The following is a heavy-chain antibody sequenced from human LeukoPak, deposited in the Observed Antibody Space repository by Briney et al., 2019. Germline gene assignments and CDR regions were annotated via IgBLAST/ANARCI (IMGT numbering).Heavy chain of an antibody. Sequence: GGSLRLSCAASGFTFSNYGMHWVRQAPGKGLEWVAVISYDGSNPFYADSVKGRFTISRDNSKNTLYLQVNSLRAEDTAVYYCAKDPHSSGWYFTAFDYWGQGTLVTVSS. CDR1: GFTFSNYG. D-gene: IGHD6-19*01. V-gene: IGHV3-30*18. CDR3: AKDPHSSGWYFTAFDY. CDR2: ISYDGSNP. J-gene: IGHJ4*02.